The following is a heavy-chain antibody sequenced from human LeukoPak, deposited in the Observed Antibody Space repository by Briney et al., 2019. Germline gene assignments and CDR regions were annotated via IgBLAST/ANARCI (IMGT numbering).Heavy chain of an antibody. V-gene: IGHV3-74*03. CDR3: ARDSDWILFDY. D-gene: IGHD2-2*03. CDR2: VNREGTAT. CDR1: GFTFNTYW. J-gene: IGHJ4*02. Sequence: GGSLRLSCAASGFTFNTYWMHWVRQAPGKGLVWVARVNREGTATAYADSVKGRFIISRDNSKNTLYLQMNNLRAEDTAVYYCARDSDWILFDYWGQGTPVTVSS.